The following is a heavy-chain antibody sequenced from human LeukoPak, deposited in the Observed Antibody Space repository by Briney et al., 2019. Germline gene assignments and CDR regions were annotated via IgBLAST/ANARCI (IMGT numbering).Heavy chain of an antibody. D-gene: IGHD5-18*01. CDR2: VHYTGST. Sequence: SETLSLTCAVSGGSVSRRTYYWSWIRQPPGKGLEWIGFVHYTGSTNYNPSLKSRVTISVDTSENQFSLKLSSVTAADTAVYYCARDPGYNCGYYFDCWGRGTLVTVSS. CDR1: GGSVSRRTYY. CDR3: ARDPGYNCGYYFDC. J-gene: IGHJ4*02. V-gene: IGHV4-61*01.